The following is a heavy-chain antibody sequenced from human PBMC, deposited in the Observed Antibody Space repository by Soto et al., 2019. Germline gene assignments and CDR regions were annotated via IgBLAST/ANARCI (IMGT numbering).Heavy chain of an antibody. Sequence: PGGSLRLSCAASGFTFDDYAMHWVRQAPGKGLEWVSGISWNSGSIGYADSVKGRFTISRDNAKNSLYLQMNSLRAEDTASQYYAKDASPHYYDSSGSFDYWGQGTLVTVSA. CDR2: ISWNSGSI. D-gene: IGHD3-22*01. J-gene: IGHJ4*02. V-gene: IGHV3-9*01. CDR3: AKDASPHYYDSSGSFDY. CDR1: GFTFDDYA.